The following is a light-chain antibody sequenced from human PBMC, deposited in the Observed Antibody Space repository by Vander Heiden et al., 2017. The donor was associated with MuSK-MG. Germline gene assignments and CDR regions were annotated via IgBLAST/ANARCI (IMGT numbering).Light chain of an antibody. J-gene: IGKJ4*01. CDR2: AAS. CDR3: LRYYCALALS. CDR1: QYIDTY. V-gene: IGKV1-39*01. Sequence: DIQMTQSPSSLSASVGDRVTITCRASQYIDTYLNWYQHKPGKAPNLLIYAASSLQRAAPSRFSGSGSGTDFTLTISILQPEDFASYYCLRYYCALALSFGGGTTVEIK.